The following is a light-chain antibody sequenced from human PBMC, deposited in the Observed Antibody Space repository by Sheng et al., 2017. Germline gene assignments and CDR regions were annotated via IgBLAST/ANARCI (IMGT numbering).Light chain of an antibody. CDR1: QSVNSN. Sequence: ERVMTQSPATLSVSPGESATLSCRASQSVNSNLAWYQQKPGQAPRLLIYGASTRATGIPARFSGSGSGTEFTLTINSLESEDFAVYYCQQYSNWPLTFGGGTEGGHQ. CDR2: GAS. V-gene: IGKV3-15*01. J-gene: IGKJ4*01. CDR3: QQYSNWPLT.